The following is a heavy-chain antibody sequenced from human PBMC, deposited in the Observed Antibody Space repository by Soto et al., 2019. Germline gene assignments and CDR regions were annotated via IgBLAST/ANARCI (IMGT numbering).Heavy chain of an antibody. Sequence: ASVKVSCKTSGYTFTSYDINWVRQATGQGLEWMGWMNPNSGNTGFAQKFQGRVTMTRNASISTAYMELSSLRSEDTAVYYCARVGYYYDSSGYYLSFDYWGQGTLVTVSS. J-gene: IGHJ4*02. CDR3: ARVGYYYDSSGYYLSFDY. CDR2: MNPNSGNT. CDR1: GYTFTSYD. V-gene: IGHV1-8*01. D-gene: IGHD3-22*01.